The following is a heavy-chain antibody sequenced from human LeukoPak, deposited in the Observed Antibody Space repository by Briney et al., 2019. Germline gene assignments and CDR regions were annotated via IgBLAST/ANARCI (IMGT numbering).Heavy chain of an antibody. CDR2: ISGSGGST. D-gene: IGHD3-3*01. CDR1: GFTFSSYA. V-gene: IGHV3-23*01. CDR3: AKPHYDFWSGYSPLDDY. J-gene: IGHJ4*02. Sequence: GGSLRLSCAASGFTFSSYAMSWVRQAPGKGLEWVSAISGSGGSTYYADSVKGRFTISRDNSKNTLYLQMNSLRAEDTAVYYRAKPHYDFWSGYSPLDDYWGQGTLVTVSS.